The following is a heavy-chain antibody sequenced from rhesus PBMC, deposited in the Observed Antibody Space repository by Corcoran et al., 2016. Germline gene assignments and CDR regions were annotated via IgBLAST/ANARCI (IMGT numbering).Heavy chain of an antibody. Sequence: QVQLQESGPGLVKPSETLSLTYTVSGASISSDWWSWVRQPPGKGLEWIGEINGNTGSTNYNPSLKSRVTISKDASKKQFSLKLTSVTAADTAVYYCTREKVASIDYWGQGVLVTASS. D-gene: IGHD4-29*01. J-gene: IGHJ4*01. CDR1: GASISSDW. CDR2: INGNTGST. CDR3: TREKVASIDY. V-gene: IGHV4-80*01.